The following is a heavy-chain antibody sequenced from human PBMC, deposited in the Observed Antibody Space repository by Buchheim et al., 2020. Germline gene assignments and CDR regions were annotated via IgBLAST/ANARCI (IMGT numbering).Heavy chain of an antibody. CDR2: IWYDGSNK. CDR3: ARVMDRAAYGMDV. V-gene: IGHV3-33*01. D-gene: IGHD5-18*01. Sequence: QVQLVESGGGVVQPGRSLGLSCTASGFTLSSFAVSWVRQAPGKGLEWVAIIWYDGSNKYYTESVKGRFTVSRDNSKNTLYLQMSSLRADDTAVYYCARVMDRAAYGMDVWGQGTT. CDR1: GFTLSSFA. J-gene: IGHJ6*02.